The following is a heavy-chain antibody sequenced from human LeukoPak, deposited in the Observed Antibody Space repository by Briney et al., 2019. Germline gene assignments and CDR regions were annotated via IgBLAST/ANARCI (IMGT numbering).Heavy chain of an antibody. Sequence: GGSLRLSCAASGFTVISNYMSWVRQAPGKGLEWVSVIYSGGNTYYADSVEGRFTISRDNSKNTLYLQMKSLRAEDTALYYCARDLHPRLAGFFDYWGQGTLVTVSS. V-gene: IGHV3-53*01. J-gene: IGHJ4*02. CDR1: GFTVISNY. D-gene: IGHD3-3*02. CDR3: ARDLHPRLAGFFDY. CDR2: IYSGGNT.